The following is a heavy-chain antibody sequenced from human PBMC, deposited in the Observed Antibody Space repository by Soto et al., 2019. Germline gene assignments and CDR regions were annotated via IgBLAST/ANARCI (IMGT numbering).Heavy chain of an antibody. Sequence: PGGDLRLPCAASGFTFSSYSMNWVRQAPGKGLEWVSSISSSSSYIYYADSVKGRFTISRDNAKNSLYLQMNSLRAEDTAVYYCAKDIDSSSSRLAPWGRGTLAPASS. CDR1: GFTFSSYS. V-gene: IGHV3-21*01. D-gene: IGHD6-6*01. CDR3: AKDIDSSSSRLAP. J-gene: IGHJ5*02. CDR2: ISSSSSYI.